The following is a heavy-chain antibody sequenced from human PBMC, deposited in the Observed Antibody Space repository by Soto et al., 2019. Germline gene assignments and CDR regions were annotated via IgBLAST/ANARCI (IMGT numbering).Heavy chain of an antibody. Sequence: VQLVQSGAEVKTPGASVKVSCRASGYTFLNYAISWVRQAPGQGLEWMGWTSADGGDTHYAQKFQGRVIMTTDTSTSTAYMELRSMKSDATAVYYCARALYSTGWPLGMRNWLDPWGQGTLVTVSP. CDR3: ARALYSTGWPLGMRNWLDP. D-gene: IGHD6-19*01. V-gene: IGHV1-18*01. CDR1: GYTFLNYA. CDR2: TSADGGDT. J-gene: IGHJ5*02.